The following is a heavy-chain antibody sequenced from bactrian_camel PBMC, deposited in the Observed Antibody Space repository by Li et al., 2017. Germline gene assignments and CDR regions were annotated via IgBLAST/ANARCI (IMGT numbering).Heavy chain of an antibody. CDR3: AADVGSMSGNCQPNY. D-gene: IGHD8*01. CDR2: LHTRGGT. V-gene: IGHV3S1*01. Sequence: VQLVESGGGSVQAGGSLRLSCQAPGYTFTRHCMAWFRQAPGKEREGVAALHTRGGTSYNDLVKDRFTISRDNDKNTVYLQMNSLKPEDTAMYYCAADVGSMSGNCQPNYWGQGTQVTVS. CDR1: GYTFTRHC. J-gene: IGHJ4*01.